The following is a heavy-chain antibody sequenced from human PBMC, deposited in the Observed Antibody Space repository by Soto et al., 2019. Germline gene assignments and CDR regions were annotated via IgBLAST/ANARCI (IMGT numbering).Heavy chain of an antibody. J-gene: IGHJ4*02. Sequence: EVRLVQSGGGLVQPGGSLRLSCAASLFIVSDNYMSWVRQAPGKGMGWVSRIYSGGGTDYAESVKGRFTISRDNSKNTLYLQMNSLKAEDTGIYYCATRMTTAPYWGQGTVVTVSS. V-gene: IGHV3-66*01. CDR1: LFIVSDNY. CDR3: ATRMTTAPY. CDR2: IYSGGGT. D-gene: IGHD4-17*01.